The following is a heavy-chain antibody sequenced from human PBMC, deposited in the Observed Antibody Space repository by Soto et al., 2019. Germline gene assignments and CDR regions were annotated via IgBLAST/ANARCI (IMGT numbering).Heavy chain of an antibody. CDR3: ARDLNQHGPAFDI. J-gene: IGHJ3*02. CDR2: INPGGVSI. V-gene: IGHV1-46*03. CDR1: GSSFTSHY. Sequence: GPVKVSCKAIGSSFTSHYMHWVRQAPGQGLEWMGIINPGGVSIGYAQKFQGRVTMTRDTSTSTVYMELSSLRSEDTAVYYCARDLNQHGPAFDIWGQGTMVTVSS.